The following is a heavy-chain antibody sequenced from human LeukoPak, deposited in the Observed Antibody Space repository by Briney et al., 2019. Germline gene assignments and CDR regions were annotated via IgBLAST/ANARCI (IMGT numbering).Heavy chain of an antibody. J-gene: IGHJ4*02. V-gene: IGHV1-2*02. CDR2: INPNNGDT. CDR3: ASYPRSIPTPPFDY. Sequence: ASVKVSCKASGYTFTAQYMHWVRQAPGQGLEWMGWINPNNGDTKYAQSFLGRVTMSRDTSTTTAYMELSSLRSDDTAVYFCASYPRSIPTPPFDYWGQGTLVTVSS. D-gene: IGHD2-21*01. CDR1: GYTFTAQY.